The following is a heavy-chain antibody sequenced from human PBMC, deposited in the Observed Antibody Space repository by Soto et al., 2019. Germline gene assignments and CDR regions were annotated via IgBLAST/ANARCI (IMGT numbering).Heavy chain of an antibody. Sequence: QVQLVESGGGVVQPGRSLRLSCAASGFTFSSYGMHWVGQAPGKGLEWVAVIWYDGSNKYYADSVKGRFTISRDNSKNTLYLQMNSLRAEDTAVYYCARGGYGDPYYFDYWGQGTLVTVSS. J-gene: IGHJ4*02. D-gene: IGHD4-17*01. CDR1: GFTFSSYG. V-gene: IGHV3-33*01. CDR2: IWYDGSNK. CDR3: ARGGYGDPYYFDY.